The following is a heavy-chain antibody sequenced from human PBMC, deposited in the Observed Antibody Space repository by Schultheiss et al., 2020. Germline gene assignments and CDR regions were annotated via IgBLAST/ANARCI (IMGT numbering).Heavy chain of an antibody. CDR1: GFTVSSNY. D-gene: IGHD5-12*01. Sequence: GGSLRLSCAASGFTVSSNYMSWVRQAPGKGLEWVGRITSKTGGGTAEYAAPVRGRFTISRDDSKNTLYLQMNSLKTEDTAVYYCTTVWGGYDKPIHHWGQGTLVTVSS. J-gene: IGHJ5*02. CDR2: ITSKTGGGTA. V-gene: IGHV3-15*01. CDR3: TTVWGGYDKPIHH.